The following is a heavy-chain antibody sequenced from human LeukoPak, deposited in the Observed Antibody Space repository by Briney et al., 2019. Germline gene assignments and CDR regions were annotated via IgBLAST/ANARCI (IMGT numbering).Heavy chain of an antibody. CDR3: ARDVGEYCSSTNCYASHY. CDR1: GYTFTGYY. V-gene: IGHV1-2*02. J-gene: IGHJ4*02. Sequence: ASVKVSCKASGYTFTGYYMHWVRQAPGQGLEWMGWINPNRGGTNYAQKFQGGVTMTRDTSITTAYMELSSLRSDDTAVYYCARDVGEYCSSTNCYASHYWGQGTLVTVSS. D-gene: IGHD2-2*01. CDR2: INPNRGGT.